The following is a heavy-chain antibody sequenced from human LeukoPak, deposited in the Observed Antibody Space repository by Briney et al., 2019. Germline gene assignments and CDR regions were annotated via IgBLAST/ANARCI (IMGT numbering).Heavy chain of an antibody. Sequence: GASVKVSCKASGYTFTGYYMHWVRHAPGQGLEWMGWINPNSGGTNYAQKFQGRVTMTRATYISTAYMELRRLRSDDTAVYYCARDPPQEDDFWSGPDYWGQGTLVTVSS. D-gene: IGHD3-3*01. CDR1: GYTFTGYY. J-gene: IGHJ4*02. V-gene: IGHV1-2*02. CDR3: ARDPPQEDDFWSGPDY. CDR2: INPNSGGT.